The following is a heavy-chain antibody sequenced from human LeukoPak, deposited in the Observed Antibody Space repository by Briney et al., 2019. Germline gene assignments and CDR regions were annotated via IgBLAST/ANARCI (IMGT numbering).Heavy chain of an antibody. D-gene: IGHD5-12*01. CDR1: GGSISSGSYY. V-gene: IGHV4-61*02. J-gene: IGHJ4*02. CDR3: ARYTSGYGRHYFDY. Sequence: PSQTLSLTCTVSGGSISSGSYYWSWIRQPAGKGLEWIGRIYTSGSTNYNPSLKSRVTISVDTSKNQFSLKLSSVTAADTAVYYCARYTSGYGRHYFDYWGQGTLVTVSS. CDR2: IYTSGST.